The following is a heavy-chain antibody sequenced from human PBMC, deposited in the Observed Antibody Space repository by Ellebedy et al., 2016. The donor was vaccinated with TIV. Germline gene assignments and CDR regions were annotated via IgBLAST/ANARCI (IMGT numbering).Heavy chain of an antibody. CDR2: IYSGGDT. Sequence: PGGSLRLSCAASGFSVSNNYMAWVRHAPAKGLEWVSLIYSGGDTYYADSVKGRFTISRDNSNNTVYLQMNSLRVEDTAVYYCARDRHCIGGRCYSVWGQGTLVTVSS. J-gene: IGHJ4*02. V-gene: IGHV3-53*01. D-gene: IGHD2-15*01. CDR1: GFSVSNNY. CDR3: ARDRHCIGGRCYSV.